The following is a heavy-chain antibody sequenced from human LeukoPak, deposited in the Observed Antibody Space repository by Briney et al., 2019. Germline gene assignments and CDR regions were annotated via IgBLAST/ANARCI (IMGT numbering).Heavy chain of an antibody. CDR2: INHSGST. V-gene: IGHV4-34*01. J-gene: IGHJ4*02. CDR3: ARVDASGFIDY. Sequence: SSETLSLTCAVYGGSFSGYYWSWIRQPPGKGLEWIGEINHSGSTNYNPSLKSRVTISVDTSKNQFSLKLSSVTAADTAVYYCARVDASGFIDYWGQGTLVTVSS. CDR1: GGSFSGYY. D-gene: IGHD3-22*01.